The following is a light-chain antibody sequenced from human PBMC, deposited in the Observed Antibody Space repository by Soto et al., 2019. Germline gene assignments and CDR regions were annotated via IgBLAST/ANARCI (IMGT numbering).Light chain of an antibody. V-gene: IGKV3-15*01. J-gene: IGKJ5*01. Sequence: EIVMTQSPATLSVSPGGRATLSCRASQSVSSNLAWYQQKPGQAPRLLIYGASTRATGIPARFSGSGSGTEFTLTISSLQSEDFAVYYCQQYNNWPWVTFGQGTRLEIK. CDR3: QQYNNWPWVT. CDR2: GAS. CDR1: QSVSSN.